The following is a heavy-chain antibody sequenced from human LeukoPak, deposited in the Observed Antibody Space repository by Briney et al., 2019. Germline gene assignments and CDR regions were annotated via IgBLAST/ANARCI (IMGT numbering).Heavy chain of an antibody. CDR2: INHSGST. CDR3: ARAMAFPDY. CDR1: GGSFSGYY. Sequence: SETLSLTCAVYGGSFSGYYWSWIRQPPGKGLEWIGEINHSGSTNYNPSLKSRVTISVDTSKNQFSLELSSVTAADTAVYYCARAMAFPDYWGQGTLDTVSS. D-gene: IGHD5-24*01. V-gene: IGHV4-34*01. J-gene: IGHJ4*02.